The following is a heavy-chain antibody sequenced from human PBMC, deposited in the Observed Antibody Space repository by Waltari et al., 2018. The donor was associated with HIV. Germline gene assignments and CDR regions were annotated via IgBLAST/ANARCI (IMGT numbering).Heavy chain of an antibody. Sequence: EVQLVESGGGLVQPGRSLRLSCAASGFTFENYAMHWVRQAPGKGLEWVPGISWHGNNIAYADSVKGRFTISRDNAQNSLYLQMNSLRPEDTALYYCVKDAHYFDNSNRYYYGLDVWGHGTPVTVSS. CDR3: VKDAHYFDNSNRYYYGLDV. V-gene: IGHV3-9*01. D-gene: IGHD3-22*01. CDR1: GFTFENYA. J-gene: IGHJ6*02. CDR2: ISWHGNNI.